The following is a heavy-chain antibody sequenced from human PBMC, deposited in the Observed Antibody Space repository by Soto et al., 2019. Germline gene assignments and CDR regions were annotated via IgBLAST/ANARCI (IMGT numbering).Heavy chain of an antibody. Sequence: QVQLQESGPDLWKPSGPLPPTSPAPGASFSGNNWAWFRQPPGRGLEWIGRIYTSGSTNYNPSLKSRVTMSVDTSKNQFSLKLSSVTAADTAVYYCARAPATPNSPYYFDYWGQGTLVTVSS. CDR2: IYTSGST. V-gene: IGHV4-4*07. CDR3: ARAPATPNSPYYFDY. J-gene: IGHJ4*02. CDR1: GASFSGNN. D-gene: IGHD7-27*01.